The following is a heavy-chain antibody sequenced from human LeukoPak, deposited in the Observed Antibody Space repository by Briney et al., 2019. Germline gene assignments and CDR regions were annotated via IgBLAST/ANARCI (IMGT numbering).Heavy chain of an antibody. V-gene: IGHV3-30-3*01. D-gene: IGHD3-3*01. CDR1: GFALSNYA. Sequence: GGSLRLSCAASGFALSNYAVHWVRQAPGKGLEWVAVISHDGSTKSYVDSLKGRFTISRDNSQDTVYLQMSSLRPEDTAVYYCTRVPAKANYDFWSGYDYYYYMDVWGKGTTVTVSS. CDR3: TRVPAKANYDFWSGYDYYYYMDV. CDR2: ISHDGSTK. J-gene: IGHJ6*03.